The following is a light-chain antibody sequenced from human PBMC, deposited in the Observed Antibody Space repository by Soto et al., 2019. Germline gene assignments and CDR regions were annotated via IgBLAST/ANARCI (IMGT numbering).Light chain of an antibody. V-gene: IGKV3D-20*02. CDR3: QQRSNLPWT. CDR2: GAS. J-gene: IGKJ1*01. Sequence: EIVLTQSPATLSVSLGDRATLSCKASQSVSSSYVAWYQQKPGQAPRLLIYGASSRATGIPARFSGSGSGTDFTLTISSLEPEDFAVYYCQQRSNLPWTFGQGTKVDIK. CDR1: QSVSSSY.